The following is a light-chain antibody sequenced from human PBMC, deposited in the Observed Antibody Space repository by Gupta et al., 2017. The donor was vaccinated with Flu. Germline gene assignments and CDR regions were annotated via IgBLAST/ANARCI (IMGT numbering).Light chain of an antibody. Sequence: RAASISCRSSQSLVYSDGNTYLHWFQQRPGQSPRRLIYQVSHRESGVPDRFSGSGSGTDFILKISMVEAEDVGVYYCMQGSRWPWAFGQGTKVEIK. CDR1: QSLVYSDGNTY. CDR3: MQGSRWPWA. J-gene: IGKJ1*01. V-gene: IGKV2-30*01. CDR2: QVS.